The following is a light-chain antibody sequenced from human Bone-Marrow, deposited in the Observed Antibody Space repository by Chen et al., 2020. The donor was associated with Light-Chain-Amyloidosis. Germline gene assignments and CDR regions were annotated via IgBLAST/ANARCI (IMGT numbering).Light chain of an antibody. CDR1: ERLLYRSNNKNY. V-gene: IGKV4-1*01. J-gene: IGKJ2*01. CDR2: WAS. Sequence: DIVMTQSPDSLAVSLGERATINCKSSERLLYRSNNKNYLGWYQQKPGQSPKLLMYWASTRESGVPDRFSGSGSVTDFTLTISSLQAEDVAVYYCQQYYSTPYTFGQGTKLEIQ. CDR3: QQYYSTPYT.